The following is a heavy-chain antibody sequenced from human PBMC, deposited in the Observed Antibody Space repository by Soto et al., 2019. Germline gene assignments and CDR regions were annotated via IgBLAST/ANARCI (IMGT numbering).Heavy chain of an antibody. D-gene: IGHD4-17*01. CDR1: GFTFSSYA. CDR3: AKGMTTVYYYYYGMDV. J-gene: IGHJ6*02. V-gene: IGHV3-23*01. CDR2: ISGSGGST. Sequence: EVQLLESGGGLVQPGGSLRLSCAASGFTFSSYAMSWVRQAPGKGLEWVSAISGSGGSTYYADSVKGRFTISRDNSKNTLYLQMKCLRAEDTAVYYCAKGMTTVYYYYYGMDVWGQGTTVTVSS.